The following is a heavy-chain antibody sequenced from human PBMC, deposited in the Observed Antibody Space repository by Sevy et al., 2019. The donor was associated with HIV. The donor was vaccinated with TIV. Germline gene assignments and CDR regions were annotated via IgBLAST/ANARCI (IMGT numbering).Heavy chain of an antibody. CDR3: ARGGYYYDNAAYYALDS. CDR2: IWSDGAYH. V-gene: IGHV3-33*01. CDR1: GFTFSNYA. D-gene: IGHD3-22*01. J-gene: IGHJ4*02. Sequence: GGSLSLSCAPTGFTFSNYAMPWVGQAPGKGREGVAIIWSDGAYHYHGDSVKGRFTISRDNSKNTLYLQMNNVRVEDTAVYYCARGGYYYDNAAYYALDSWGQGTLVTVSS.